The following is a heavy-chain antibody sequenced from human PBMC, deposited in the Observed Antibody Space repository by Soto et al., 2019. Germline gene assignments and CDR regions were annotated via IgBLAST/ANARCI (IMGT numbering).Heavy chain of an antibody. V-gene: IGHV4-31*03. CDR1: GGSISSGGYY. CDR2: IYYSGST. CDR3: ARDAGGMYSSSHFDY. D-gene: IGHD6-6*01. J-gene: IGHJ4*02. Sequence: QVQLQESGPGLVKPSQTLSLTCTVSGGSISSGGYYWSWIRQHPGKGLEWIGYIYYSGSTYYNPSLKSRVTTSVVTSKNQFSLKLSSVTAADTAVYYCARDAGGMYSSSHFDYWGQGTLVTVSS.